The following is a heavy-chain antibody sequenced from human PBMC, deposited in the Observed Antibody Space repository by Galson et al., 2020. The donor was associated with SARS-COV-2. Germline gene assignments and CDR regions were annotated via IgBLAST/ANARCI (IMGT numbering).Heavy chain of an antibody. CDR3: ARLSPYCSSTSCLDY. CDR1: GYSFTSYW. J-gene: IGHJ4*02. CDR2: IDPSDSYT. Sequence: HGESLKISCKGSGYSFTSYWIRWARQMPGKGLDSRGRIDPSDSYTNYSPSFQGHVTISADKSISTAYLQWSSLKASDTAMYYCARLSPYCSSTSCLDYWGQGTLVTVSS. D-gene: IGHD2-2*01. V-gene: IGHV5-10-1*01.